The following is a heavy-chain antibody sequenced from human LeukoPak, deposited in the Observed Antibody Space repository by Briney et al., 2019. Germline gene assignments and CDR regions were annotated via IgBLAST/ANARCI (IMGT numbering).Heavy chain of an antibody. CDR3: AKGPGNWIANFDY. CDR2: IYSGGST. CDR1: GFTVSSNY. D-gene: IGHD1-20*01. Sequence: GGSLRLSCAASGFTVSSNYMSWVRQAPGKGLEWVSVIYSGGSTYYADSVRGRFTISRDISKNTLYLQMNSLRAEDTAVYYCAKGPGNWIANFDYWGQGTLVTVSS. J-gene: IGHJ4*02. V-gene: IGHV3-53*01.